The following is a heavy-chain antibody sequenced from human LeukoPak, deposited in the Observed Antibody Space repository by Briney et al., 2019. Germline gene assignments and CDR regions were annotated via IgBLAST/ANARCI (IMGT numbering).Heavy chain of an antibody. J-gene: IGHJ4*02. CDR2: ISGSGGST. CDR1: FHLCQLA. D-gene: IGHD3-22*01. Sequence: PGGSLRISLSSLGFHLCQLAQSRVRPAPREGPEWVPAISGSGGSTYYADSVKGRFTISRDNSKNTLYLQMNSLRAEDTAVYYCAKQVGYDSSGFDYWGQGTLVTVSS. CDR3: AKQVGYDSSGFDY. V-gene: IGHV3-23*01.